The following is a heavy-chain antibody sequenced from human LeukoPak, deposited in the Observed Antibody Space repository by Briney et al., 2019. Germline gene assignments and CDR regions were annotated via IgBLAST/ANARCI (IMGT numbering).Heavy chain of an antibody. Sequence: GGSLRLSCAASRFTFSSYAMSWVRQAPGKGLEWVSAISGSGGSTYYADSVKGRFTISRDNSKNTLYLQMNSLRAEDTALYYCAKGPIGGSCFDYWGQGTLVTVSS. J-gene: IGHJ4*02. V-gene: IGHV3-23*01. D-gene: IGHD1-26*01. CDR1: RFTFSSYA. CDR2: ISGSGGST. CDR3: AKGPIGGSCFDY.